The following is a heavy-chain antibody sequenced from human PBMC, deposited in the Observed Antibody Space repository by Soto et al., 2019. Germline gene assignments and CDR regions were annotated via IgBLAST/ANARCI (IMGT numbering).Heavy chain of an antibody. CDR2: INHSGST. Sequence: QVQLQQWGAGLLKPSENPSLTCAVYGGSFSDYYWSWIRQPPGKGLEWIGEINHSGSTNYNPSLKSRVTMSVDTSKNQFSLKLSSVTAADTAVYYCARGGGYPYWYFDLWGRGTLLTVSS. D-gene: IGHD6-25*01. V-gene: IGHV4-34*01. CDR3: ARGGGYPYWYFDL. CDR1: GGSFSDYY. J-gene: IGHJ2*01.